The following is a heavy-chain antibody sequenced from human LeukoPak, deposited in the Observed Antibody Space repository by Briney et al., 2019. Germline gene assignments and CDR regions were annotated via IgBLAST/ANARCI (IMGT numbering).Heavy chain of an antibody. J-gene: IGHJ4*02. CDR2: MYTGGTT. V-gene: IGHV3-66*02. Sequence: GGSLRLSCAVSGITLSNYGMSWVRQAPGKGLEWVSVMYTGGTTYYADSVRGRFTISRDNSRNTLFLQLNSLRAEDTAVYYCARNSGADFFNYWGQGTLVTVSS. CDR1: GITLSNYG. D-gene: IGHD1-26*01. CDR3: ARNSGADFFNY.